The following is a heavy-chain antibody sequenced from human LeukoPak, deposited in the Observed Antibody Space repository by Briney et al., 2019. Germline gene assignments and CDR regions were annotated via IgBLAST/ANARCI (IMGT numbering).Heavy chain of an antibody. V-gene: IGHV1-18*01. D-gene: IGHD2-21*01. CDR3: ASLFAGGGDYYFDY. CDR2: ISAYNGNT. J-gene: IGHJ4*02. CDR1: GYTFTSYG. Sequence: ASVKVSCTASGYTFTSYGISWVRRAPGQGLEWMGWISAYNGNTNYAQKLQGRVTMTTDTSTSTAYMELRSLRSDDTAVYYCASLFAGGGDYYFDYWGQGTLVTVSS.